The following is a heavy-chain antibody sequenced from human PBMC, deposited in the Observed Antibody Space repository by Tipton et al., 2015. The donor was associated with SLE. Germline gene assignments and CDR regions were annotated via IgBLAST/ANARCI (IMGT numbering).Heavy chain of an antibody. CDR2: IWYDGSNK. D-gene: IGHD4-17*01. V-gene: IGHV3-30*18. J-gene: IGHJ4*02. CDR1: GFTFSSYG. Sequence: SLRLSCAASGFTFSSYGMHWVRQAPGKGLEWVAVIWYDGSNKYYADSVKGRFTISRDNSKNTLYLQMNSLRAEDTAVYYCAKGDYGDYLHYFEYWGQGTLVTVSS. CDR3: AKGDYGDYLHYFEY.